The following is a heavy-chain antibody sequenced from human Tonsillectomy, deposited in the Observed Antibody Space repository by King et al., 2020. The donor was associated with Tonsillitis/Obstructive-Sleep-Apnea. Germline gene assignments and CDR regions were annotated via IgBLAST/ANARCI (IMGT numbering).Heavy chain of an antibody. Sequence: QLVQSGGGLVKPGGSLRLSCAASGFTFSDYYMSWIRQAPGKGLEWVSYISSSGTTIYYAHSLKGRFTISRDNAKNSLYLQMNSLRAEDTAVYYCASRNWDDAFDIWGQGTMVTVSS. D-gene: IGHD7-27*01. CDR2: ISSSGTTI. CDR3: ASRNWDDAFDI. J-gene: IGHJ3*02. CDR1: GFTFSDYY. V-gene: IGHV3-11*01.